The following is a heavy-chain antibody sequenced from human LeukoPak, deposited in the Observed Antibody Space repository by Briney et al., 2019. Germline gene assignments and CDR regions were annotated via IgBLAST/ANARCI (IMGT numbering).Heavy chain of an antibody. Sequence: GGSLRLSCAASGFTFSSYGMHRVRQAPGKGLEWVAVISYDGSNKYYADSVKGRFTISRDNSKNTLYLQMNSLRAEDTAVYYCAKHYGDYYLDYWGQGTLVTVSS. J-gene: IGHJ4*02. D-gene: IGHD4-17*01. CDR3: AKHYGDYYLDY. V-gene: IGHV3-30*18. CDR1: GFTFSSYG. CDR2: ISYDGSNK.